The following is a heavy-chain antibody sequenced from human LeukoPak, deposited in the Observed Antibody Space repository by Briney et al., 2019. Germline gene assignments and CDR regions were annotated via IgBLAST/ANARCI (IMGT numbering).Heavy chain of an antibody. CDR2: ISGSGGST. CDR1: GFTFSSYA. Sequence: PGGSLRLSCAASGFTFSSYAMSWVRQAPGKGLEWVSAISGSGGSTYYADSVKGRFTISRDNSKNTLYLQMNSLRAEDTAVYYCAKVGSLTGTYHPRHFDYWGQGTLVTVSS. D-gene: IGHD1-20*01. CDR3: AKVGSLTGTYHPRHFDY. J-gene: IGHJ4*02. V-gene: IGHV3-23*01.